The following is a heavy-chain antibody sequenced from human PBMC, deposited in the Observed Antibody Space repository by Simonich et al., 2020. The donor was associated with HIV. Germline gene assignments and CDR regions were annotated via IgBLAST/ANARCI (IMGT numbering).Heavy chain of an antibody. CDR2: INHSGRT. CDR3: ARRVYYYDSSDYLVPDALDI. D-gene: IGHD3-22*01. V-gene: IGHV4-34*01. Sequence: QVQLQQWGAGLLKPSETLSLTCGVYGGSFSGYYWSWIPQPPGKGLEWIGAINHSGRTNYNLSLKNRVTISEDTSKNQFSLKLSSVTAADTAVYYCARRVYYYDSSDYLVPDALDIWGRGTMVIVSS. CDR1: GGSFSGYY. J-gene: IGHJ3*02.